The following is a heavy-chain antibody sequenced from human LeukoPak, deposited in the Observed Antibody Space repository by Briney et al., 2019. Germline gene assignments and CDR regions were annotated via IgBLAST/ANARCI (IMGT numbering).Heavy chain of an antibody. J-gene: IGHJ4*02. CDR2: IYYSGST. D-gene: IGHD4-17*01. CDR3: ARALDYGDSGGYFDY. Sequence: SETLSLTCTVSGGSMSSNTYYWGWIRQPPGKGLEWIGTIYYSGSTYYNPSLKSRVTISADTSKNQFSLKLSSVTAADTAVYYCARALDYGDSGGYFDYWGQGTLVTVSS. V-gene: IGHV4-39*07. CDR1: GGSMSSNTYY.